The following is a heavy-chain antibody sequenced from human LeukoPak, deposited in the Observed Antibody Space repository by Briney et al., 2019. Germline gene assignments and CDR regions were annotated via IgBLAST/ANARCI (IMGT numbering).Heavy chain of an antibody. Sequence: QTGGSLRLSCTASGFTFGDYAMSWVRQAPGKGLEWVGFIRSKAYGGTTEYAASVKGRFTISRDDSKNTLYLQMNSLKTEDTAVYYCTTYLGFMTIYYYYMDVWGKGTTVTVSS. CDR2: IRSKAYGGTT. V-gene: IGHV3-49*04. CDR3: TTYLGFMTIYYYYMDV. J-gene: IGHJ6*03. D-gene: IGHD3-16*01. CDR1: GFTFGDYA.